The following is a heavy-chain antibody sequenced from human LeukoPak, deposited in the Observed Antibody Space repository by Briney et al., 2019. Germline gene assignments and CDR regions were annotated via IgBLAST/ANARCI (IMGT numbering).Heavy chain of an antibody. J-gene: IGHJ3*02. CDR1: GYTLSRYW. Sequence: GGSLRLSCAASGYTLSRYWMYWVRQAPGNGLVWVSRINPDGSSTGYADSVKGRFTISRDNSKNTLYLQMNSLRAEDTAVYYCARDLDAFDIWGQGTMVTVSS. CDR3: ARDLDAFDI. CDR2: INPDGSST. V-gene: IGHV3-74*01.